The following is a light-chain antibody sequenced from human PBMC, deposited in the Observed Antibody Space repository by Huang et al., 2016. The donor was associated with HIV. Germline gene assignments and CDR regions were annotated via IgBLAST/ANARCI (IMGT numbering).Light chain of an antibody. CDR3: QQSYNTPRT. Sequence: DIQMTQSPSSLSASVGDRVTITCRASQSINSYLNWDQQKPGKAPKVLIYAASILQSGVPARFSGSGSVTDFTLTINSLQPEDFAIYYCQQSYNTPRTFGGGTRLEIK. J-gene: IGKJ4*01. CDR2: AAS. CDR1: QSINSY. V-gene: IGKV1-39*01.